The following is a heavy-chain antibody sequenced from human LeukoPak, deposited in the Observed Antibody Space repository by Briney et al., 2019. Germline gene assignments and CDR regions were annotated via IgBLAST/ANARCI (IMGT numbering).Heavy chain of an antibody. Sequence: SVKVSCKASGGTFSSYAISWVRQAPGQGLEWMGGIIPIFGTANYAQKFQGRVTITTDESTSTAYMELSSLRSEDTAVYYCARDAGLSSGYTEWKYYYYYYMDVWGKGTTVTVPS. CDR3: ARDAGLSSGYTEWKYYYYYYMDV. D-gene: IGHD3-22*01. J-gene: IGHJ6*03. V-gene: IGHV1-69*05. CDR2: IIPIFGTA. CDR1: GGTFSSYA.